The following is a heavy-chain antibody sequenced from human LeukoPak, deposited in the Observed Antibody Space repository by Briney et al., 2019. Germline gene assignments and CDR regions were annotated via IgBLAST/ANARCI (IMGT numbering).Heavy chain of an antibody. Sequence: ASVKVSCKASGYTFTSYGISWVRQAPGQGLEWMGWISAYNGNTNYAQKLQGRVTMTTDTSTSTAYMELRSLRSDDTAVYYCARDSSHIVVVNTRYFQHWGQGTLVTVSS. CDR2: ISAYNGNT. J-gene: IGHJ1*01. CDR3: ARDSSHIVVVNTRYFQH. CDR1: GYTFTSYG. V-gene: IGHV1-18*01. D-gene: IGHD2-21*01.